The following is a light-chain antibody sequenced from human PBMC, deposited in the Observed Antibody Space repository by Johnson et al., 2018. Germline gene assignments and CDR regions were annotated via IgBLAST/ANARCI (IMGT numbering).Light chain of an antibody. V-gene: IGLV1-51*02. CDR3: GTWDSSLGAGNV. J-gene: IGLJ1*01. CDR2: ENN. CDR1: SSNIGNNY. Sequence: QSVLTQPPSVSAAPGQKVTISCSGSSSNIGNNYVSWYQQLPGTAPTLLIYENNKRPSGIPVRFSGSKSGTSATLAITGLQTGDEADYYCGTWDSSLGAGNVFGTGTKVTFL.